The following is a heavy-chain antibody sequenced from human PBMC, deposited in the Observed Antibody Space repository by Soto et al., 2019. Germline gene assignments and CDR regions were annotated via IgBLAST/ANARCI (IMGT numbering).Heavy chain of an antibody. Sequence: SVKVSCKASGGTFSSYAISWVRQAPGQGLEWMGGIIPIFGTANYAQKFQGRVTITADESTSTAYMELSSLRSEDTAVYYCASLGCSGGSCYWFDPWGQGTLVTVSS. CDR1: GGTFSSYA. V-gene: IGHV1-69*13. D-gene: IGHD2-15*01. J-gene: IGHJ5*02. CDR2: IIPIFGTA. CDR3: ASLGCSGGSCYWFDP.